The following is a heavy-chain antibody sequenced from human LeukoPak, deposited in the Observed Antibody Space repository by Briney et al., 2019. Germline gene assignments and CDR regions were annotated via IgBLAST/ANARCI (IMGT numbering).Heavy chain of an antibody. CDR2: IYTSGST. J-gene: IGHJ4*02. Sequence: SEALSLTCTVSGGSISSYYWSWIPQPAGKGLEWIGRIYTSGSTNYNPSLKSRVTMSVDTSKNQFSLKLSSVTAADTAVYYCARDRSTRYGAWIDYWGQGTLVTVSS. V-gene: IGHV4-4*07. CDR3: ARDRSTRYGAWIDY. CDR1: GGSISSYY. D-gene: IGHD4-17*01.